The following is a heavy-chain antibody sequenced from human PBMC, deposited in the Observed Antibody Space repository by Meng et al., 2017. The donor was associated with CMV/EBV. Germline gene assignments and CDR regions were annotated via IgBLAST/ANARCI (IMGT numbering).Heavy chain of an antibody. D-gene: IGHD3-22*01. Sequence: GESLKISCAASGFTFSDYYMSWIRQAPGKGLEWVSYISSSGSTIYYADSVKGRFTISRDNAKNSLYLQMNSLRAEDTAVYYCAREGRTYYYDSSGYYYVDNWFDPWGQGTLDTVSS. J-gene: IGHJ5*02. CDR1: GFTFSDYY. CDR2: ISSSGSTI. CDR3: AREGRTYYYDSSGYYYVDNWFDP. V-gene: IGHV3-11*01.